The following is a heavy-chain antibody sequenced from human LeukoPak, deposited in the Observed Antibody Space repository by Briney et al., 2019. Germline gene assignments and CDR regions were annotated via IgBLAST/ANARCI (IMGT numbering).Heavy chain of an antibody. CDR1: GYTFTSYG. J-gene: IGHJ4*02. CDR2: ISAYNGNT. D-gene: IGHD3-9*01. Sequence: ASVNVSCKASGYTFTSYGLSWVRQAPGQGLEWMGWISAYNGNTNYAQKLQGRVTMTTDTSISTAYMELSRLRSDDTAVYYCARASYDILTGYSSLDYWGQGTLVTVSS. CDR3: ARASYDILTGYSSLDY. V-gene: IGHV1-18*01.